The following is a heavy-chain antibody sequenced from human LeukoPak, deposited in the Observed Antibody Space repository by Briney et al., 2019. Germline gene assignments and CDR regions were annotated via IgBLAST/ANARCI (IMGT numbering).Heavy chain of an antibody. V-gene: IGHV4-59*01. Sequence: SETLSLTCSVSGGSISSYYWSWIRQPPGKGLEWIGYVHYIGSTKSNPSLKSRVTISIDTSKKQLSLKMNSVTAADTAVYYCARVTTRSGYYYDFDYWGQGTLVTVSS. CDR3: ARVTTRSGYYYDFDY. D-gene: IGHD3-22*01. CDR2: VHYIGST. CDR1: GGSISSYY. J-gene: IGHJ4*02.